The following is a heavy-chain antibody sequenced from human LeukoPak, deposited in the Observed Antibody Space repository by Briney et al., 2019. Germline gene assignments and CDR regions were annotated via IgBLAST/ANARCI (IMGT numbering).Heavy chain of an antibody. Sequence: SETLSLTCTVSGGSISSYYWSWIRQPPGKGLEWIGYIYYSGSTNYNPSLKSRVPISVDTSKNQFSLKLSSVTAADTAVYYCARDNWNYGSSMDVWGQGTTVTVSS. V-gene: IGHV4-59*01. D-gene: IGHD1-7*01. CDR2: IYYSGST. CDR3: ARDNWNYGSSMDV. CDR1: GGSISSYY. J-gene: IGHJ6*02.